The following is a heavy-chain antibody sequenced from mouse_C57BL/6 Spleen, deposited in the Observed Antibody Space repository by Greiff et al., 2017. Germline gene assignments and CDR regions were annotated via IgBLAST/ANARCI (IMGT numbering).Heavy chain of an antibody. CDR3: ARAWFAY. V-gene: IGHV1-18*01. J-gene: IGHJ3*01. Sequence: EVQLQQSGPELVKPGASVKIPCKASGYTFTDYNMDWVKQSHGKSLEWIGDINPNNGGTIYNQKFKGKATLTVDKSSSTAYRGLRSLTSEDTEVYYCARAWFAYWGQGTLVTVSA. CDR1: GYTFTDYN. CDR2: INPNNGGT.